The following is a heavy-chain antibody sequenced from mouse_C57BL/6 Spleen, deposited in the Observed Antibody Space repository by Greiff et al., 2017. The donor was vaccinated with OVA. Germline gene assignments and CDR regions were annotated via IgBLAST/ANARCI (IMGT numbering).Heavy chain of an antibody. V-gene: IGHV5-4*01. D-gene: IGHD2-5*01. CDR3: ARYYSNYDRAMDY. J-gene: IGHJ4*01. Sequence: VQLKESGGGLVKPGGSLKLSCAASGFTFSSYAMSWVRQTPEKRLEWVATISDGGSYTYYPDNVKGRFTISRDNAKNNLYLQMSHLKSEDTAMYYCARYYSNYDRAMDYWGQGTSVTVSS. CDR2: ISDGGSYT. CDR1: GFTFSSYA.